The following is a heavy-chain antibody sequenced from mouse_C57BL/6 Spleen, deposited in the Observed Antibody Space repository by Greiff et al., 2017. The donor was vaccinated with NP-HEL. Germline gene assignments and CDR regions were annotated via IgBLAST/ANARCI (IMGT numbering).Heavy chain of an antibody. CDR2: ISSGGSYT. D-gene: IGHD3-1*01. V-gene: IGHV5-6*02. CDR1: GFTFSSYG. Sequence: EVKVVESGGDLVKPGGSLKLSCAASGFTFSSYGMSWVRQTPDKRLEWVATISSGGSYTYYPDSVKGRFTISRDNAKNTLYLQMSSLKSEDTAMYYCARRGLSGFDYWGQGTTLTVSS. J-gene: IGHJ2*01. CDR3: ARRGLSGFDY.